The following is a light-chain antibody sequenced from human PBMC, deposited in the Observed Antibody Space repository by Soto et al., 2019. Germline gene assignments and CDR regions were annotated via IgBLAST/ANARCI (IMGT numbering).Light chain of an antibody. V-gene: IGKV3-20*01. CDR1: QSVSSSY. Sequence: ESVVTQSPGTLSLSPGERATLSCRASQSVSSSYLAWYQQKPGQAPRLLIYGASRRATGIPDRFSGSGSGTDFTLTISRLEPEDLAVYYCQQYGSSPRTFGQGTKV. CDR2: GAS. CDR3: QQYGSSPRT. J-gene: IGKJ1*01.